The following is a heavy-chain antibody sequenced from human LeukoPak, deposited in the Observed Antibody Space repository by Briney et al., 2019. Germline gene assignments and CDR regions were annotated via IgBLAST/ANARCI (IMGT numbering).Heavy chain of an antibody. Sequence: ASVNVSCTASGGTFSSYAISWVRQAPGQGLEWMGGIIPIFGTANYAQKFQGRVTITADESTSTAYMELSSLRSEDTAVYYCARDRTMVRGVMVHNWFDPWGQGTLVTVSS. CDR3: ARDRTMVRGVMVHNWFDP. CDR2: IIPIFGTA. CDR1: GGTFSSYA. V-gene: IGHV1-69*13. J-gene: IGHJ5*02. D-gene: IGHD3-10*01.